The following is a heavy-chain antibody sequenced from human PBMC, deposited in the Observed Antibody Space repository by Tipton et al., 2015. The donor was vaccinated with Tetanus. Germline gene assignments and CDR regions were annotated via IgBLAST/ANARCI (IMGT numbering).Heavy chain of an antibody. V-gene: IGHV1-2*02. CDR2: IDPNSGDT. D-gene: IGHD3-22*01. J-gene: IGHJ6*02. CDR1: GYTFTGYY. Sequence: QLVQSGAELKKPGASVKVSCTASGYTFTGYYMYWVRQAPGQGLEWVGWIDPNSGDTIYAQNFQGRVTMTRDTSISTVYVELSRLRSDDTAVYYCARDRGDYIYYGMDVWGPGTTVTVSS. CDR3: ARDRGDYIYYGMDV.